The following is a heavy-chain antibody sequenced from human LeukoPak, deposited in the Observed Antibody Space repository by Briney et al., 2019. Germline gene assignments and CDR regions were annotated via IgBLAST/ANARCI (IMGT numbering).Heavy chain of an antibody. V-gene: IGHV1-46*01. D-gene: IGHD1-26*01. CDR3: ARDVGGSYTFDY. CDR2: INPSGGST. CDR1: GYAFTSYY. J-gene: IGHJ4*02. Sequence: ASVKVSCKAFGYAFTSYYMHWVRQAPGQGLEWMGIINPSGGSTSYAQKFQGRVTMTRDTSTSTVYMELSSLRSEDTAVYYCARDVGGSYTFDYWGQGTLVTVSS.